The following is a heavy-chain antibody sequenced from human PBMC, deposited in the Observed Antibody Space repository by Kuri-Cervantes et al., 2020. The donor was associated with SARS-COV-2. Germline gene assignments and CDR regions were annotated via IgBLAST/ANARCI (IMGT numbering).Heavy chain of an antibody. Sequence: SQTLSLTCAVYGGSFSGYYCSWIRQPPGKGLEWIGEINHSVSTNYNPSLKSRVTISVDTSKNQLSLKMSSVTAADTAVYYCARGHRSLTTIVVVITGWLTWFDPWGQGTLVTVSS. V-gene: IGHV4-34*01. CDR1: GGSFSGYY. CDR2: INHSVST. J-gene: IGHJ5*02. D-gene: IGHD3-22*01. CDR3: ARGHRSLTTIVVVITGWLTWFDP.